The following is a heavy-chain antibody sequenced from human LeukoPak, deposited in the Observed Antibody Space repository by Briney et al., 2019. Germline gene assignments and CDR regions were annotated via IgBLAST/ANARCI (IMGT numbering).Heavy chain of an antibody. J-gene: IGHJ4*02. D-gene: IGHD5/OR15-5a*01. Sequence: GGSLRLSCAASGFTFSSYAMSWVRQAPGKGLEWVSAISGSGDSTYYADSVKGRFTISRDNSKNTLYLQMNSLRGEDTAVYYCVRGDLRLPRSTPDCWGQGTLVTVSS. CDR1: GFTFSSYA. CDR3: VRGDLRLPRSTPDC. V-gene: IGHV3-23*01. CDR2: ISGSGDST.